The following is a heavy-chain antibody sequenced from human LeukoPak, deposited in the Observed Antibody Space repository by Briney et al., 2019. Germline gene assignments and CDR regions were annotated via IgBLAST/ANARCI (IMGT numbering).Heavy chain of an antibody. Sequence: SETLSLTCAVYGGSFNGYYWTWICQPPGKGLEWIGEINHSGSTDYNPSLKSRVTISVDTSKNQFSLKLNSVTAADTAVCYCARGQLRLSNWGQGSLVIVSS. CDR1: GGSFNGYY. CDR3: ARGQLRLSN. D-gene: IGHD6-25*01. J-gene: IGHJ4*02. CDR2: INHSGST. V-gene: IGHV4-34*01.